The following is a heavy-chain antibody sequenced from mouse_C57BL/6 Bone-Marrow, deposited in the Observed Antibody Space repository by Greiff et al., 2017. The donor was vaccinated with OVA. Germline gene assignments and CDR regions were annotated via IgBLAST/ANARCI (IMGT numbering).Heavy chain of an antibody. V-gene: IGHV1-18*01. CDR2: INPNNGGT. Sequence: DVKLQESGPELVKPGASVKIPCKASGYTFTDYNMDWVKQSHGKSLEWIGDINPNNGGTIYNQKFKGKATLTVDKSSSTAYMELRSLTSEDTAVYYCARWGYGSRNWYFDVWGTGTTVTVSS. J-gene: IGHJ1*03. CDR3: ARWGYGSRNWYFDV. CDR1: GYTFTDYN. D-gene: IGHD1-1*01.